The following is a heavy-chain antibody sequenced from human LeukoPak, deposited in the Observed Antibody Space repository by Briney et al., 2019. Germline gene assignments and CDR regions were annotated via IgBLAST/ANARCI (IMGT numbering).Heavy chain of an antibody. D-gene: IGHD6-13*01. V-gene: IGHV4-34*01. CDR1: GGSFSGYY. J-gene: IGHJ5*02. Sequence: PSENLSLNCAVYGGSFSGYYWSWIRQPPGKGLEWIGEINHSGSTNYNPSLKSRVTISVDTSNNQFSAKLSSVTAADTAVYYCARAQYSSSWYPPRSWFDPWGQGTLVTVSS. CDR2: INHSGST. CDR3: ARAQYSSSWYPPRSWFDP.